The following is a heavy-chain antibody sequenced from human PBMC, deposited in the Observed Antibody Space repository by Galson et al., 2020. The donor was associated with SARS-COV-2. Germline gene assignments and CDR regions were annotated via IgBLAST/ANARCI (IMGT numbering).Heavy chain of an antibody. Sequence: ASETLSLTCTVSGGSISSSSYYWGWIRQPPGKGLEWIGSIYYSGSTYYNPSLKSRVTISVDTSKNQFSLKLSSVTAADTAVHYCARGIVVVVAVNSYYYYGMDVWGQGTTVTVSS. CDR1: GGSISSSSYY. V-gene: IGHV4-39*07. J-gene: IGHJ6*02. CDR3: ARGIVVVVAVNSYYYYGMDV. D-gene: IGHD2-15*01. CDR2: IYYSGST.